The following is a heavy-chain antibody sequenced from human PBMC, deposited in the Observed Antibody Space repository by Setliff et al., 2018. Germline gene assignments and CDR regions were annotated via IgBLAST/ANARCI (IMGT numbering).Heavy chain of an antibody. V-gene: IGHV4-59*11. D-gene: IGHD3-3*01. Sequence: SETLSLTCTVSGDYISSQYWSWIRQPPGKGLEWIGYISNRGSTDYNPSLKSRVTISEDTSRSQFSLKLTSVTTADTAVYYCALSDHYPFYYDYWGLGTLVPSP. CDR3: ALSDHYPFYYDY. J-gene: IGHJ4*02. CDR2: ISNRGST. CDR1: GDYISSQY.